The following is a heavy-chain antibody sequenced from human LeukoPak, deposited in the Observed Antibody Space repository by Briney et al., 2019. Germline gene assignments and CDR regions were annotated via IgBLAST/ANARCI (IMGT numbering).Heavy chain of an antibody. Sequence: GGSLRLSCAASGFTFSSYSMNWVRQAPGKGLEWVSYISSSSTIYYADSVKGRFTISRDNAKNSLYLQMNSLRDEDTAVYYCARGRGFDYWGQGTLVTVSS. J-gene: IGHJ4*02. V-gene: IGHV3-48*02. CDR2: ISSSSTI. CDR1: GFTFSSYS. CDR3: ARGRGFDY. D-gene: IGHD3-10*01.